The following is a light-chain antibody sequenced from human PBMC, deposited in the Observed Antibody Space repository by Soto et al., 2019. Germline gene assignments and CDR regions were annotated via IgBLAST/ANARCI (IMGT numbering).Light chain of an antibody. CDR3: HQYGSLSWT. J-gene: IGKJ1*01. CDR1: QNVDSNC. V-gene: IGKV3-20*01. CDR2: GAS. Sequence: IVLTQSPGTLSLSPGERATLSCRASQNVDSNCLAWYQQKPGQAPRIIIFGASGRATGIPDRFSGSGSGTDFTLTISRLEPEDFAVYYCHQYGSLSWTFGQGTKVEIK.